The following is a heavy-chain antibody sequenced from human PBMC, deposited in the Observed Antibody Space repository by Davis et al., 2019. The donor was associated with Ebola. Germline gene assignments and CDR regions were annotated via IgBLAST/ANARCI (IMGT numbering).Heavy chain of an antibody. CDR3: ARSGILDY. CDR1: GFTFSSYA. V-gene: IGHV3-30-3*01. Sequence: CAASGFTFSSYAMHWVRQAPGKGLEWVAVISYDGSNKYYADSVKGRFTIPRDNYKNTLSLQMNSLGAEHTAVYYCARSGILDYWGQGTLVTVSS. CDR2: ISYDGSNK. D-gene: IGHD5-18*01. J-gene: IGHJ4*02.